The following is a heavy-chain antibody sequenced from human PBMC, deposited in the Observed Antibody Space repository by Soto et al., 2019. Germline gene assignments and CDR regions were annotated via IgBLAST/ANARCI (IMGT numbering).Heavy chain of an antibody. CDR2: IIPIFGTA. CDR3: ARGGVDTAMATYYYYYGKDV. D-gene: IGHD5-18*01. Sequence: QVQLVQSGAEVKKPGSSVKVSCKASGGTFSSYAISWVRQAPGQGLEWMGGIIPIFGTANYAQKFQGRVTITADESTSTAYMELSSLRSEDTAVYYCARGGVDTAMATYYYYYGKDVWGQGTTVTVSS. J-gene: IGHJ6*02. CDR1: GGTFSSYA. V-gene: IGHV1-69*01.